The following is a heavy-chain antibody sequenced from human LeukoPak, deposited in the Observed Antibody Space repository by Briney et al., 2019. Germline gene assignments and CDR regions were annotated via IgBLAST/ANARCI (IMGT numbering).Heavy chain of an antibody. CDR2: IYTSRST. V-gene: IGHV4-61*02. Sequence: PSETLSLTCTVSGGSISSGSYYWSWIRQPAGRGLEWIGRIYTSRSTNYNPSLKSRVTISVDTSKNQFSPKLSSVTAADTAVYYCARNPRNYDFWSGYQYPYYCMDVWGKGTTVTVSS. CDR1: GGSISSGSYY. CDR3: ARNPRNYDFWSGYQYPYYCMDV. D-gene: IGHD3-3*01. J-gene: IGHJ6*03.